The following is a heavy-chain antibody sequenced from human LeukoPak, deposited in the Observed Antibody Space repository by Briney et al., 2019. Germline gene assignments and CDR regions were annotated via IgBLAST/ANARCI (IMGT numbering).Heavy chain of an antibody. CDR2: IHHGGTT. Sequence: SETLSLTCTVSGYSISNGYYWGWVRQPPGKGLEWIGTIHHGGTTYYSPSLRSRVTTSVDTSKNQFSLSLSSVTAADTAVYYCARSYYDTRGRFDPWGQGTLITVSS. V-gene: IGHV4-38-2*02. D-gene: IGHD3-22*01. CDR1: GYSISNGYY. J-gene: IGHJ5*02. CDR3: ARSYYDTRGRFDP.